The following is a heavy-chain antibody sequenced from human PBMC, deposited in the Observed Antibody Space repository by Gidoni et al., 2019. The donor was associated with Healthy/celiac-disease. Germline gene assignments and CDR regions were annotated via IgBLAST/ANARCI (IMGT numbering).Heavy chain of an antibody. D-gene: IGHD3-3*01. Sequence: QVQLVASGGGVVQPGRSLRLSCSASGFTFSSYGLHWVRQAPGKGLEWVAVIWYDGSNKYYADSVKGRFTISRDNSKNTLYLQMNSLRAEDTAVYYCARESDVLEWLKHYYYYYGMDVWGQGTTVTVSS. CDR3: ARESDVLEWLKHYYYYYGMDV. CDR1: GFTFSSYG. CDR2: IWYDGSNK. V-gene: IGHV3-33*01. J-gene: IGHJ6*02.